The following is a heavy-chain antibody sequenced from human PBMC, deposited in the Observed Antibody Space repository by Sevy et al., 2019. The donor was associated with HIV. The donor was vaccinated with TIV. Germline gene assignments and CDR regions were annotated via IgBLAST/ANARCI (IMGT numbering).Heavy chain of an antibody. CDR1: GFTFTYTW. V-gene: IGHV3-15*07. Sequence: GGSLRLSCAASGFTFTYTWMNWVRQSPGKGLEWVGRIRSKTDGGTTDYAAPVKGRFTISRDDSKNTLFLQMNSLETEDTAVYYCTTSTQVDYYGMDVWGQGTTVTVSS. CDR3: TTSTQVDYYGMDV. D-gene: IGHD4-4*01. CDR2: IRSKTDGGTT. J-gene: IGHJ6*02.